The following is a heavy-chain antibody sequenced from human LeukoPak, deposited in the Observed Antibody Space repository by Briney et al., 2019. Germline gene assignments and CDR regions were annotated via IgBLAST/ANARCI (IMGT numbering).Heavy chain of an antibody. V-gene: IGHV4-59*08. CDR1: GGSISSYY. CDR3: ARRRGYSGYEYYFDY. D-gene: IGHD5-12*01. J-gene: IGHJ4*02. CDR2: IYYSGST. Sequence: SETLSLTCTVSGGSISSYYWSWIRQPPGKGLEWLGYIYYSGSTNYNPSLKSRVTISVDTSKNQFSLKLSSVTAADTAVYYCARRRGYSGYEYYFDYWGQGTLVTVSS.